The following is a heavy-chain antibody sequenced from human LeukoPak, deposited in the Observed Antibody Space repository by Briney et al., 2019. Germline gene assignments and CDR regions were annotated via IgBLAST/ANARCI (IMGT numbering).Heavy chain of an antibody. J-gene: IGHJ4*02. CDR1: GFTVSSNF. Sequence: GGSLRLSCAASGFTVSSNFMSWVRQAPGKGLEWVSVIYSGGSTHYADSVKGRFTISRDNSKNTLYLQMNSLRAEDTAVYYCARDIDYKGTAGVDYWGQGTLVTVSS. V-gene: IGHV3-66*01. CDR3: ARDIDYKGTAGVDY. D-gene: IGHD4-11*01. CDR2: IYSGGST.